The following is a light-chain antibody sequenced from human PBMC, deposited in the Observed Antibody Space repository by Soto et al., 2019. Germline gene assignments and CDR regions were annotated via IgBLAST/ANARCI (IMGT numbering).Light chain of an antibody. V-gene: IGKV1-39*01. Sequence: IQLTQSPSSLSASVGDRVTITCRTSQSISIYLNWYQQIPGKAPKLLIYASSNLHTGVPSRFSGSASGTDFTLTISSLQPEDSATYYCLQHNTYPLTFGGGTKVDIK. CDR2: ASS. CDR1: QSISIY. J-gene: IGKJ4*01. CDR3: LQHNTYPLT.